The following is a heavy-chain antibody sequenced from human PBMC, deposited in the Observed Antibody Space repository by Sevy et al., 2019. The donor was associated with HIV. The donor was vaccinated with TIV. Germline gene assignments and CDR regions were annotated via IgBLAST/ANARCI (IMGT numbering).Heavy chain of an antibody. CDR2: ISGSGGST. CDR3: ARGRGEYRGYDFSGHFDY. J-gene: IGHJ4*02. CDR1: GFTFSSYA. V-gene: IGHV3-23*01. Sequence: GGSLRLSCAASGFTFSSYAMSWVRQAPGKGLEWVSAISGSGGSTYYADSVKGRFTISRDNSKNTLYLQMNSLRAEDTAVYYCARGRGEYRGYDFSGHFDYWGQGTLVTVSS. D-gene: IGHD5-12*01.